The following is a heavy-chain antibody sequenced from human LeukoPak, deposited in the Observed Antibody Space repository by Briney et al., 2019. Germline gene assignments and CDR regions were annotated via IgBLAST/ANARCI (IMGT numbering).Heavy chain of an antibody. D-gene: IGHD5-12*01. Sequence: GGSLRLSCAASGFSLSDYYMSWIRQAPGKGLEWVSHISTSGSTIYYADSVKGRFTISRDNAKNSLYLQMNSLRAEDTAVYYCAREGYTDYDYGPFDYWGQGTLVTVSS. CDR3: AREGYTDYDYGPFDY. J-gene: IGHJ4*02. V-gene: IGHV3-11*04. CDR2: ISTSGSTI. CDR1: GFSLSDYY.